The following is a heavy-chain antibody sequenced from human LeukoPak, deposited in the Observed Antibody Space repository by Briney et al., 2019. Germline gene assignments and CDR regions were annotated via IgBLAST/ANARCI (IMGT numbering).Heavy chain of an antibody. J-gene: IGHJ4*02. CDR2: IKSKTDGGTT. CDR3: TTDFSKYQLLYDC. CDR1: GFTFSNAW. Sequence: KSGGSLRLSCAASGFTFSNAWMSWVRQAPGKGLEWVGRIKSKTDGGTTDYGAPVKGRFTISRDDSKNTLYLQMNSLKTEDTAVYSCTTDFSKYQLLYDCWGQGTLVTVSS. V-gene: IGHV3-15*01. D-gene: IGHD2-2*02.